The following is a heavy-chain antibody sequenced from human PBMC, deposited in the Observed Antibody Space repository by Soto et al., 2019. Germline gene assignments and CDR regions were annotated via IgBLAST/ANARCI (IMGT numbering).Heavy chain of an antibody. CDR3: ARGYRILHLGEFYAFDI. J-gene: IGHJ3*02. CDR1: GFTFSSYS. CDR2: ISSSSSTI. D-gene: IGHD3-16*01. V-gene: IGHV3-48*01. Sequence: XGSLRLSCAASGFTFSSYSMNWVRQAPGKGLEWVSYISSSSSTIYYADSVKGRFTISRDNAKNSLYLRMNSLRAEDTAVYYCARGYRILHLGEFYAFDISGQGTIVTVSS.